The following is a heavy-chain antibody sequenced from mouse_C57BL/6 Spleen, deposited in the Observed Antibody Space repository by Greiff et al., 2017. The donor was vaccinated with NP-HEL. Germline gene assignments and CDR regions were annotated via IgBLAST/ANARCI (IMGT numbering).Heavy chain of an antibody. CDR3: AREGLTGTLYYFDY. D-gene: IGHD4-1*01. J-gene: IGHJ2*01. Sequence: EVHLVESGPGLVKPSQSLSLTCSVTGYSITSGYYWNWIRQFPGNKLEWMGYISYDGSNNYNPSLKNRISITRDTSKNQFFLKLNSVTTEDTATYYCAREGLTGTLYYFDYWGQGTTLTVSS. CDR1: GYSITSGYY. V-gene: IGHV3-6*01. CDR2: ISYDGSN.